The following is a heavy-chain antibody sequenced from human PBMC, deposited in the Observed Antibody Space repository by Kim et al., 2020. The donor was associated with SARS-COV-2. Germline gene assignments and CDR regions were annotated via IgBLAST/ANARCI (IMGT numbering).Heavy chain of an antibody. Sequence: GYADSVKGRFTISRDNAKNSLYLQMNSLRAEGTALYYCAKDPTGNGAFDIWGQGTMVTVSS. J-gene: IGHJ3*02. V-gene: IGHV3-9*01. CDR3: AKDPTGNGAFDI.